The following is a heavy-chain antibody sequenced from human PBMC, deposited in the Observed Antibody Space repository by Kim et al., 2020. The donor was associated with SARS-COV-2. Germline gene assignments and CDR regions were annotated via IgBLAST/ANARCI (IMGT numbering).Heavy chain of an antibody. V-gene: IGHV3-30*18. Sequence: GGSLRLSCAASGFTFSSYGMHWVRQAPGKGLEWVAVISYDGSNKYYADSVKGRFTISRDNSKNTLYLQMNSLRAEDTAVYYCAKDRSLFRGGVGYWGQGTLVTVSS. CDR1: GFTFSSYG. J-gene: IGHJ4*02. CDR3: AKDRSLFRGGVGY. CDR2: ISYDGSNK. D-gene: IGHD2-8*02.